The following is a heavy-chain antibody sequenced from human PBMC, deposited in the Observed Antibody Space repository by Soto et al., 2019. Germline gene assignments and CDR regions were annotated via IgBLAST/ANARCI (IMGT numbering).Heavy chain of an antibody. Sequence: ASVNGSCKASGYTFTSYYMHWVRQAPGQGLEWMGIINPSGGSTSYAQKFQGRVTMTRDTSTSTVYMELSSLRSEDTAVYYCARGGRTTVTASPYYFDYWGQGALFTVSS. J-gene: IGHJ4*02. CDR2: INPSGGST. CDR1: GYTFTSYY. V-gene: IGHV1-46*01. D-gene: IGHD4-17*01. CDR3: ARGGRTTVTASPYYFDY.